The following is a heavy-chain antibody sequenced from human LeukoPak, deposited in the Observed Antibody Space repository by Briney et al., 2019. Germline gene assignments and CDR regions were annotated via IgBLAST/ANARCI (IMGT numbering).Heavy chain of an antibody. CDR3: ARGLSVLNWNDLSRISGY. V-gene: IGHV7-4-1*02. Sequence: TSVKVSCKASGYTFTSYAMNWVRQAPGQGLEWMGWINTNTGNPTYAQGFTGRFVFSLDTSVSTAYLQISSLKAEDTAVYYCARGLSVLNWNDLSRISGYWGQGTLVTVSS. CDR2: INTNTGNP. J-gene: IGHJ4*02. CDR1: GYTFTSYA. D-gene: IGHD1-1*01.